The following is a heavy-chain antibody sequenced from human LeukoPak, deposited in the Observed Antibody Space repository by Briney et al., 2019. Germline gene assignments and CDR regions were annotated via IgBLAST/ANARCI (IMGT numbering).Heavy chain of an antibody. V-gene: IGHV3-23*01. J-gene: IGHJ4*02. CDR2: ISETGGST. CDR1: GFVFSNYI. Sequence: SGGSLRLSCEASGFVFSNYIMTWLRQVPGEGLEWVSSISETGGSTYYADSVKGRFTISRDNSKDTLYLQMNSLTDDDTAVYYCARKGSTGWHLHYTYWGQGTLVTVSS. CDR3: ARKGSTGWHLHYTY. D-gene: IGHD6-19*01.